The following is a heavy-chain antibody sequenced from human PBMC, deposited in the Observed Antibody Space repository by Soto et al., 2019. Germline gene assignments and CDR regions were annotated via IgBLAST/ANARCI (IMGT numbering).Heavy chain of an antibody. Sequence: GGSLRLSCAASGFTFSSYSMNWVRQAPGKGLEWVSSISSSSSYIYYADSVKGRFTISRDNAKNSLYLQMNSLRAEDTAVYYCASITVAGSPSYYYGMDVRGQGTTVTVSS. CDR1: GFTFSSYS. V-gene: IGHV3-21*01. CDR3: ASITVAGSPSYYYGMDV. CDR2: ISSSSSYI. J-gene: IGHJ6*02. D-gene: IGHD6-19*01.